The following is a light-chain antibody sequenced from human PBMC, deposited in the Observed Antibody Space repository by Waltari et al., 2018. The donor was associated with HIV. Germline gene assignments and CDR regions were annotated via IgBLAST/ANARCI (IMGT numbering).Light chain of an antibody. J-gene: IGLJ3*02. CDR1: RSNIGSNT. CDR3: AAWDDSLNCWV. CDR2: SNK. V-gene: IGLV1-44*01. Sequence: QSVLTQPPSASGTPGQRVTISCSGSRSNIGSNTVSWYQQLPGTAPKLFNYSNKTPPAGVQDLFAGHKSGTSSSLAISGLQSEDEADYYCAAWDDSLNCWVFGGGTKLTVV.